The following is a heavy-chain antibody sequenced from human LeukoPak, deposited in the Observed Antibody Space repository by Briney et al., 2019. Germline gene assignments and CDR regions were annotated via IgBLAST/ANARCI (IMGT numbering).Heavy chain of an antibody. Sequence: GGSLRLSCAASGFTFSSYWMSWVRQAPGKGLEWVANIKQDGSEKYYVDSVKGRFTISRDNAKNSLYLQMNSLRAEDTAVYYFARIRYFDWLLCGGGFDYWGQGTLVTVSS. V-gene: IGHV3-7*01. D-gene: IGHD3-9*01. CDR1: GFTFSSYW. CDR2: IKQDGSEK. J-gene: IGHJ4*02. CDR3: ARIRYFDWLLCGGGFDY.